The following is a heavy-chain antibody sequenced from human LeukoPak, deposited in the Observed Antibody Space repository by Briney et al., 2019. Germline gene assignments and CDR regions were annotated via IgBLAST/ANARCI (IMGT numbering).Heavy chain of an antibody. CDR3: AKRVGYSSSAGRAFDS. J-gene: IGHJ4*02. D-gene: IGHD6-6*01. CDR1: GININNYA. V-gene: IGHV3-23*01. CDR2: ISNSGGKT. Sequence: GGSLRLSCAASGININNYAMYWVRQAPGKGLEWVSGISNSGGKTDYADSVKGRFTISRDDSKNTLYLQMSNVRAEDTAVYYCAKRVGYSSSAGRAFDSWGQGTLVTVSS.